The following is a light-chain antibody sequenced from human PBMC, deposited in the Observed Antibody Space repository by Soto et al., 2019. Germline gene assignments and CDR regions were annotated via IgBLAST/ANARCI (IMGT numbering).Light chain of an antibody. CDR2: GAS. V-gene: IGKV3-20*01. CDR3: QQYGSSPRT. J-gene: IGKJ1*01. CDR1: HSVSNN. Sequence: EIVFTQSPATLSLSPGERATLSCRASHSVSNNLAWYQQRPGQAPRLLIYGASSRATGIPDRFSGSGSGTDFTLTISRLEPEDFAVYYCQQYGSSPRTFGQGTKVDIK.